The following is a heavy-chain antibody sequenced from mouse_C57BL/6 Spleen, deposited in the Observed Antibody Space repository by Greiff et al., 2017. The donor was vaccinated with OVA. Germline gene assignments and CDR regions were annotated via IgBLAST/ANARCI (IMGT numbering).Heavy chain of an antibody. J-gene: IGHJ3*01. CDR2: ISSGGDYI. CDR1: GFTFSSYA. CDR3: TSPWDEAD. V-gene: IGHV5-9-1*02. D-gene: IGHD4-1*01. Sequence: EVQVVESGEGLVKPGGSLKLSCAASGFTFSSYAMSWVRQTPEKRLEWVAYISSGGDYIYYADTMKGRFTISSDNARNTLCLQMSSVESEDTAMYNCTSPWDEADWGQGTLVTVAA.